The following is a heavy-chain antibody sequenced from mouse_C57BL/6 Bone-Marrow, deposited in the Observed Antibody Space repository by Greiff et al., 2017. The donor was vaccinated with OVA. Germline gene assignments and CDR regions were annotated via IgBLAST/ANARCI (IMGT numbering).Heavy chain of an antibody. V-gene: IGHV1-69*01. Sequence: QVQLQQPGAELVMPGASVKLSCKASGYTFTSYWMHWVKQRPGQGLEWIGEIDPSDSYTNYNQKFKGKSTLTVDKSSSTAYMQLSSLTSEDSAVXYCARYFDYWGQGTTLTVSS. J-gene: IGHJ2*01. CDR1: GYTFTSYW. CDR2: IDPSDSYT. CDR3: ARYFDY.